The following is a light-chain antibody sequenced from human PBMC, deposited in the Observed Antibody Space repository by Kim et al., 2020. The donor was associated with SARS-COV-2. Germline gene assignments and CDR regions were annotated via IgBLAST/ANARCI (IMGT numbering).Light chain of an antibody. V-gene: IGKV3-11*01. J-gene: IGKJ4*01. CDR3: QQRSNWPLT. Sequence: SLSPGERATLSCRASQSVSRSFAWYQQKPGQAPRLLIYDASKRATGIPARFSGSGSGTDFTLTISSLEPEDFAVYYCQQRSNWPLTFGGGTKVEI. CDR1: QSVSRS. CDR2: DAS.